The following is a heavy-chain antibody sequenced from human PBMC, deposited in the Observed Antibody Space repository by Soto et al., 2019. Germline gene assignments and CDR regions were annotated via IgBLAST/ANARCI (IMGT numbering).Heavy chain of an antibody. CDR3: ARRGYSYGSPSWDV. J-gene: IGHJ6*02. Sequence: QVQLQQWGAGLLKPSETLSLTCAVYGGSFSGYYCSWIRQPPGKGLEWIGEINHSGSTNYNPSLKSRVTISVDTSKNQFSLKLRSVTAADTAVYYCARRGYSYGSPSWDVWGQGTTVTVSS. V-gene: IGHV4-34*01. D-gene: IGHD5-18*01. CDR1: GGSFSGYY. CDR2: INHSGST.